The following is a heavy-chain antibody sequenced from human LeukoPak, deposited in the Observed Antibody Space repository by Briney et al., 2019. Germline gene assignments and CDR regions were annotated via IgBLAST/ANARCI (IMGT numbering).Heavy chain of an antibody. J-gene: IGHJ4*02. Sequence: SVKVSCKASGGTFSSYAISWVRQAPGQGLEWMGRIIPILGIANYAQKFQGRVTITADKSTSTAYMELSSLRSEDTAAYYCARDVSGYSGYVHSFDYWGQGTLVTVSS. D-gene: IGHD5-12*01. CDR2: IIPILGIA. CDR1: GGTFSSYA. V-gene: IGHV1-69*04. CDR3: ARDVSGYSGYVHSFDY.